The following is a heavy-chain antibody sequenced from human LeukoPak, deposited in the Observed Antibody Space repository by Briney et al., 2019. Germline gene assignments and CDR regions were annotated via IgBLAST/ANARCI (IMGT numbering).Heavy chain of an antibody. D-gene: IGHD3-3*01. CDR2: ICPGDSDT. V-gene: IGHV5-51*01. CDR1: GYSFTSYW. Sequence: GESLKISCKGSGYSFTSYWIGWVRQMPGKGLEWMGIICPGDSDTRYSPSFQGQVTISADKSISTAYLQWSSLKASDTAMYYCARGFKGDTIFGVVILDAFDIWGQGTMVTVSS. J-gene: IGHJ3*02. CDR3: ARGFKGDTIFGVVILDAFDI.